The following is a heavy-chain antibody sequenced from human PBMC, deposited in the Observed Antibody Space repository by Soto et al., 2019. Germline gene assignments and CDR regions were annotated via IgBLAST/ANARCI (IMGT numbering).Heavy chain of an antibody. CDR1: GYTFTSYG. CDR2: ISAYNGNT. J-gene: IGHJ6*03. CDR3: AREPLTTVTIIGYYYYMDV. Sequence: GASVKVSCKASGYTFTSYGISWVRQAPGQGLEWMGWISAYNGNTNYAQKLQGRVTMTTDTSTSTAYMELSSLRSEDTAVYYCAREPLTTVTIIGYYYYMDVWGKGTTVTVSS. V-gene: IGHV1-18*01. D-gene: IGHD4-17*01.